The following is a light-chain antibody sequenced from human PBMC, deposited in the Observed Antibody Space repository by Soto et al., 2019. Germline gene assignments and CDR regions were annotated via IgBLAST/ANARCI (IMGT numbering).Light chain of an antibody. CDR1: QSISTY. CDR2: EAS. J-gene: IGKJ1*01. Sequence: IQMTQYPSSLSASGGDRVIISCRASQSISTYLNWYQHKPGKAPNLLIYEASSLQSGVPSGFSGTGSGTDFTLTISSLQPEDFATYYCQQTYSTPRTFGQGTKVDIK. V-gene: IGKV1-39*01. CDR3: QQTYSTPRT.